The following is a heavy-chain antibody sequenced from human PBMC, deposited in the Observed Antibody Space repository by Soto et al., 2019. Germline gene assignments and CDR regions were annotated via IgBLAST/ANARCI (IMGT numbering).Heavy chain of an antibody. CDR1: GGTFKTYT. CDR3: ATWRTYSGSYCFDY. J-gene: IGHJ4*02. D-gene: IGHD1-26*01. Sequence: QVQLVQSGAEVKKPGSSVKVSCEASGGTFKTYTINWVRQAPGQGLEWIGQIIPMYDSANYAQSFQDRVTISADKSTNTAYMELGSLRSEDTALYYCATWRTYSGSYCFDYWGQGTLVSVSS. V-gene: IGHV1-69*06. CDR2: IIPMYDSA.